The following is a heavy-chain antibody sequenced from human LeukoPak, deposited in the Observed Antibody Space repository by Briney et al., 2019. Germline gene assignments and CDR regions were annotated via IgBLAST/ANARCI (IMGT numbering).Heavy chain of an antibody. V-gene: IGHV3-66*01. CDR3: AVTLGGGSSWYYFDY. Sequence: GGSLRLSCAASGFTVSSKYMSWVRQAPGKGLEWVSVIYSGGSTYYADSVKGRFTISRDNSKNTLYLQMNSLRVEDTAVYYCAVTLGGGSSWYYFDYWGQGTLVTVSS. D-gene: IGHD6-13*01. CDR2: IYSGGST. J-gene: IGHJ4*02. CDR1: GFTVSSKY.